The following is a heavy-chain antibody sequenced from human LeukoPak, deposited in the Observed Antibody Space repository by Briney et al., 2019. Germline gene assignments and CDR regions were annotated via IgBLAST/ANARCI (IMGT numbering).Heavy chain of an antibody. D-gene: IGHD2-2*01. J-gene: IGHJ4*02. CDR2: IWYDGSNK. Sequence: GGSLRLSCAASGFTFSSYGMHWVRQAPGKGLEWVAVIWYDGSNKYYADSVKGRFTISRDNSKNTLYLQMNSLRAEDTAVYYCAKAEDIVVVPAAGDYWGQGTLVTVSS. V-gene: IGHV3-33*06. CDR3: AKAEDIVVVPAAGDY. CDR1: GFTFSSYG.